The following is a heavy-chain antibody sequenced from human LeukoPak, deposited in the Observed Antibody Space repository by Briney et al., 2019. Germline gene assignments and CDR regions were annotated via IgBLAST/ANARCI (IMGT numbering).Heavy chain of an antibody. V-gene: IGHV1-2*02. CDR3: ATYCSGGSCYSRYYGMDV. D-gene: IGHD2-15*01. CDR2: INPNSGGT. J-gene: IGHJ6*02. Sequence: ASVKVSCKASGYTFTGYYMHWVRQAPGQGLEWMGWINPNSGGTNYAQKFQGRVTMTRDTSISTACMELSRLRSDDTAVYYCATYCSGGSCYSRYYGMDVWGQGTTVTVSS. CDR1: GYTFTGYY.